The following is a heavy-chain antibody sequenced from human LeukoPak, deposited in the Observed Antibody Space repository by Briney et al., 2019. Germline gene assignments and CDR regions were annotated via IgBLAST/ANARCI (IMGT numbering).Heavy chain of an antibody. Sequence: SQTLSPTCALYAASFSGDYWGWVRQPPRGGLEWVGEVNHSGSTNDNPSHTSRVTISVDTSKNQFSLKLSSVTAADTAVYYCARGIRLRRGGYYYMDVWGKGTTVTVSS. J-gene: IGHJ6*03. CDR3: ARGIRLRRGGYYYMDV. V-gene: IGHV4-34*01. CDR2: VNHSGST. CDR1: AASFSGDY. D-gene: IGHD5-18*01.